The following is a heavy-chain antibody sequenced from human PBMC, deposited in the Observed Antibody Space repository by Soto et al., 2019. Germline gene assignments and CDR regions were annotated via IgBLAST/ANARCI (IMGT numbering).Heavy chain of an antibody. D-gene: IGHD3-3*01. CDR1: GFTFSSYA. CDR3: AKVITIFGVVPSLSDY. V-gene: IGHV3-23*01. Sequence: PGGSLRLSCAASGFTFSSYAMSWVRQAPGKGLEWVSAISGSGGSTYYADSVKGRFTISRDNSKNTLYLQMNSLRAEDTAVYYCAKVITIFGVVPSLSDYSGQGTLVIVSS. CDR2: ISGSGGST. J-gene: IGHJ4*02.